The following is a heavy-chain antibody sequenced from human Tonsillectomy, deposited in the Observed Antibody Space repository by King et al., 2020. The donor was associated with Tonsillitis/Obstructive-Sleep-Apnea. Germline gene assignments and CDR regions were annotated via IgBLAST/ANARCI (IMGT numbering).Heavy chain of an antibody. D-gene: IGHD6-6*01. CDR3: ARDSYSNSYMDV. CDR2: INPSGGST. CDR1: GYTFTSYY. J-gene: IGHJ6*04. V-gene: IGHV1-46*01. Sequence: VQLVESGAEVEKPGASVNVSCKASGYTFTSYYIHWVRQAPGQGLELMGIINPSGGSTSYAQKFQGRLTMTRDTSTSTVYMELSSLTSDDTAVYYCARDSYSNSYMDVWGKGTTVTVSS.